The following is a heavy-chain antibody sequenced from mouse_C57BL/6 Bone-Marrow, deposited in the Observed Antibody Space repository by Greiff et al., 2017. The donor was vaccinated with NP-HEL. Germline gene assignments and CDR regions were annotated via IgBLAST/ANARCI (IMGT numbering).Heavy chain of an antibody. D-gene: IGHD2-1*01. Sequence: VQLQQSGPELVKPGASVKISCKASGYTFTDYYMTWVKQSHGKSLVWIGDINPNNGGISYNQKFKGKATLTVDKSSSTAYLELRSLTSEDSAVNYCAREEIYYGNYDWYFDVWGTETTVTDSS. CDR2: INPNNGGI. V-gene: IGHV1-26*01. J-gene: IGHJ1*03. CDR3: AREEIYYGNYDWYFDV. CDR1: GYTFTDYY.